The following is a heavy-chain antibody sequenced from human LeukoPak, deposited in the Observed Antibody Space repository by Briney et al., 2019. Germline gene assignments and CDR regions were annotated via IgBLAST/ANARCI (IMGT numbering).Heavy chain of an antibody. Sequence: GASVKVSCKASVGTFSSYAISGVRQAPGQGREWMGGIIPIFGTANYAQKFQGRVTITADESTSTAYMELSSLRSEDTAVYYCARFSGWDYYYYYMDVWGKGTTVTVSS. CDR1: VGTFSSYA. J-gene: IGHJ6*03. V-gene: IGHV1-69*01. CDR2: IIPIFGTA. D-gene: IGHD1-26*01. CDR3: ARFSGWDYYYYYMDV.